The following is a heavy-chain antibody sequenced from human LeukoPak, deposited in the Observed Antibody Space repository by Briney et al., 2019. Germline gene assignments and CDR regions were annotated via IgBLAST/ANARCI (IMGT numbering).Heavy chain of an antibody. V-gene: IGHV1-2*06. Sequence: ASVKVSCKASGYTFTGYYMHWVRQAPGQGLEWMGRINPNSGGTSYAQKFQGRVTMTSDTSISTAYMELSRLRSDDTAVYYCARASQRYNWFDPWGQGTLVTVSS. CDR2: INPNSGGT. CDR1: GYTFTGYY. CDR3: ARASQRYNWFDP. J-gene: IGHJ5*02.